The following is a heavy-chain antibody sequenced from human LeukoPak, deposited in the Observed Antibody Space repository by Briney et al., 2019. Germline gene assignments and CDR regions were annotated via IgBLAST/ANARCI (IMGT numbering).Heavy chain of an antibody. V-gene: IGHV4-34*01. CDR1: GGSFSGYY. D-gene: IGHD3-3*02. J-gene: IGHJ5*02. CDR2: INHSGST. Sequence: PSETLSLTCAVYGGSFSGYYWSWIRQPPGKGLEWIGEINHSGSTNYNPSLKSRVTISVDTSKNQFSLKLSSVTAADTAVYYCARGWSILRGGDWFDPWGQGTLVTVSS. CDR3: ARGWSILRGGDWFDP.